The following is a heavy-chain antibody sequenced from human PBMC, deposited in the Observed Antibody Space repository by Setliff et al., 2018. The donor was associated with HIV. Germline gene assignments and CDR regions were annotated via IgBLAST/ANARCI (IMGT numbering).Heavy chain of an antibody. CDR3: ARRGWDAYRAFDD. CDR1: GESFSGYF. D-gene: IGHD1-26*01. J-gene: IGHJ4*02. Sequence: SETLSLTCAVYGESFSGYFWSWIRQPPGKGLEWIGEINHSGGTNSTPSLKSRVTIVLDTSKTQISLNLRSVTAADTAVYYCARRGWDAYRAFDDWGQGTLVTVSS. V-gene: IGHV4-34*01. CDR2: INHSGGT.